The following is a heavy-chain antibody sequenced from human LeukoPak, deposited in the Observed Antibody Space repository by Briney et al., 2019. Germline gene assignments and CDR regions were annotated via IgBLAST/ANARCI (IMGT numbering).Heavy chain of an antibody. J-gene: IGHJ5*02. CDR1: GGTFSSYA. CDR2: IIPIFGTA. Sequence: GALVKVSCKASGGTFSSYAISWVRQAPGQGLEWMGGIIPIFGTANYAQKFQGRVTITADESTSTAYMELSSLRSEDTAVYYCARDLWELLPSGGSWGQGTLVTVSS. V-gene: IGHV1-69*13. CDR3: ARDLWELLPSGGS. D-gene: IGHD1-26*01.